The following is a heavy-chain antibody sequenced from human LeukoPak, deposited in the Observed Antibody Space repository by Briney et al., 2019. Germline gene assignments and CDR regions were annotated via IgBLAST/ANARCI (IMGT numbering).Heavy chain of an antibody. D-gene: IGHD3-9*01. J-gene: IGHJ4*02. CDR1: GFTFNTFN. Sequence: GGSLRLSCAASGFTFNTFNMNWVRQAPGKGLEWVSSITSGGDYIYYADSVKGRFTTSRDNAKNSLSLQLNSLRVEDTAIYYCARGHYDVLAASYKWTPDYWGQGTLVTVSS. V-gene: IGHV3-21*01. CDR3: ARGHYDVLAASYKWTPDY. CDR2: ITSGGDYI.